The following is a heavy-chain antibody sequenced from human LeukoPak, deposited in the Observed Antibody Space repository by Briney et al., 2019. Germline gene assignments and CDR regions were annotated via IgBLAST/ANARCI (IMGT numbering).Heavy chain of an antibody. J-gene: IGHJ5*02. D-gene: IGHD3-10*01. CDR1: GGSVSSSNYY. Sequence: PSETLSLTCTVSGGSVSSSNYYWTWIRQPAGKGLEWIGRIYTTGSPSYSPSLKSRVTISVDTSTNQFSLKLTSVSAADTAVYYCARDRGITTARGVPSWSDPWGQGTLVTVSS. CDR3: ARDRGITTARGVPSWSDP. CDR2: IYTTGSP. V-gene: IGHV4-61*02.